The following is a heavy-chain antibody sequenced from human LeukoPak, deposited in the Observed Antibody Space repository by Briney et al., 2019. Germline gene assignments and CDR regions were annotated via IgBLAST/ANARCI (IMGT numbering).Heavy chain of an antibody. CDR1: GGPISSYY. D-gene: IGHD6-13*01. V-gene: IGHV4-4*07. Sequence: KPSETLSLTCTVSGGPISSYYWSWIRQPAGKGLEWIGRIYTSGGTNYNPSLKSRVTMSVDTSKNQFSLKLSSVTAADTAVYYCARDEAAAGSFDYWGQGTLVTVSS. J-gene: IGHJ4*02. CDR2: IYTSGGT. CDR3: ARDEAAAGSFDY.